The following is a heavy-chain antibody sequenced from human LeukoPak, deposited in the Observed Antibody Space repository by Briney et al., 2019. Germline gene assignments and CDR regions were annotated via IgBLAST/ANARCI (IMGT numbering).Heavy chain of an antibody. J-gene: IGHJ4*02. CDR3: ARDTYQPRLIDC. CDR2: INDVSSDI. CDR1: EFTFSLYA. D-gene: IGHD2-2*01. V-gene: IGHV3-21*05. Sequence: GGSLSLFYAASEFTFSLYAMNWVRQAPGKGLEWVSYINDVSSDIHYADSVKGRFTISRDNAKNTLYLQMNSLRAEDTAVYYCARDTYQPRLIDCWGQGTLVIVSS.